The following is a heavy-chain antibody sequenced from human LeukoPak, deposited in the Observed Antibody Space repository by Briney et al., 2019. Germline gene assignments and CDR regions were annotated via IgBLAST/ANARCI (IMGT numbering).Heavy chain of an antibody. J-gene: IGHJ4*02. V-gene: IGHV4-34*01. D-gene: IGHD2-15*01. Sequence: SETLSLTCAVYGGSFSGYYWSWIRQPPGEGLEWIGEINHSGSTNYNPSLKSRVTISVDTSKNLFSLKLSSVTAADTAVYYCASWSVAALYYFDYWGQGTLVTVSS. CDR3: ASWSVAALYYFDY. CDR1: GGSFSGYY. CDR2: INHSGST.